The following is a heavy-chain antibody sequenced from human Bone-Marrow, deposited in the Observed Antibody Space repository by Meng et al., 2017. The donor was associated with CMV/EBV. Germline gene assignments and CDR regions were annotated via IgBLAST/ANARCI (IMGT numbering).Heavy chain of an antibody. V-gene: IGHV4-4*02. CDR2: IFHDGRT. Sequence: GSVVSSDGGNWVRQPPGKGLGWIGEIFHDGRTYSRPALKSRVTMSLDKTKNRIFLKLPSVTAADTAVYYCARRPDCRAGSCYSGNDYWGQGTLVTVSS. CDR3: ARRPDCRAGSCYSGNDY. CDR1: GSVVSSDG. D-gene: IGHD2-15*01. J-gene: IGHJ4*02.